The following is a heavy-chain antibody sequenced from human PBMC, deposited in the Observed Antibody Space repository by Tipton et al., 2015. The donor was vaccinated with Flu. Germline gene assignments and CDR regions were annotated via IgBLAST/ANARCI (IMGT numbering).Heavy chain of an antibody. CDR1: GGFVSSYY. J-gene: IGHJ4*02. D-gene: IGHD4/OR15-4a*01. CDR3: AKEGYNGGNYYPPWDS. V-gene: IGHV4-59*02. CDR2: IYNNQYT. Sequence: TLSLTCTVSGGFVSSYYWNWIRQPPGKGLEWIGYIYNNQYTKNNPSLKSRVTVSVDPSMSQFSLRLTSVTAADTAVYYCAKEGYNGGNYYPPWDSWGQGTLVTVSS.